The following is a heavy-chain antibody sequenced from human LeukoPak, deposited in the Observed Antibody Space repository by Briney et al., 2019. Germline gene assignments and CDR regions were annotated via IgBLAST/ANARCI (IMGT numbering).Heavy chain of an antibody. Sequence: PSETLSLTRTVSGGSMRSFCWTWIRQTSGKGLDWIGHFCSSGTTAYNPSLKSRVTMSLDASKNEFSLKLRSVTAADTAVYYCAREQQPRAFDIWGQGTMVTVSS. V-gene: IGHV4-4*07. D-gene: IGHD6-13*01. CDR1: GGSMRSFC. CDR3: AREQQPRAFDI. J-gene: IGHJ3*02. CDR2: FCSSGTT.